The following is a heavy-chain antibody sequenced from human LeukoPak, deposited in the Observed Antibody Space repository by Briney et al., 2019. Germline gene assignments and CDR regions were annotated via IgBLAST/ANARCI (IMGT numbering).Heavy chain of an antibody. CDR2: ISSSSSTI. CDR3: ARRYYYDSSGSDDY. Sequence: PGGSLRLSCAASGFTFSSYSMNWVRQAPGKGLEWVSYISSSSSTIYYADSVKGRFTISRDNAKNSLYLQMNSLRAEDTAVYYCARRYYYDSSGSDDYWGQGTLVTVSS. J-gene: IGHJ4*02. D-gene: IGHD3-22*01. CDR1: GFTFSSYS. V-gene: IGHV3-48*04.